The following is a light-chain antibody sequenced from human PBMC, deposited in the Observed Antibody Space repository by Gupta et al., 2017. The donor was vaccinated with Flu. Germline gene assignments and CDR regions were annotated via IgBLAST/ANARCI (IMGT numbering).Light chain of an antibody. CDR2: EDS. CDR1: KLGEKD. Sequence: SHQLTQPPSVSVSLGHTARITCSEAKLGEKDASLYQQKPGQSPVVVIYEDSKRPAGIPERFSGTNSRNTATLTISGTQAKDEADYYCQAWNSSTVVFGGGTKLTVL. J-gene: IGLJ3*02. V-gene: IGLV3-1*01. CDR3: QAWNSSTVV.